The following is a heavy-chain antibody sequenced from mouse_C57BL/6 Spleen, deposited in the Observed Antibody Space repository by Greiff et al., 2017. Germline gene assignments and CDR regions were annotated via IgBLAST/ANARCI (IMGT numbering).Heavy chain of an antibody. J-gene: IGHJ3*01. V-gene: IGHV1-80*01. D-gene: IGHD4-1*01. Sequence: QVQLKQSGAGLVKPGASVKISCTASGYAFSGYWMNWVKQRPGKGLEWIGQIYPGDGDTNYNGKFKGKSTLTADKSSSTAYMQLSSLTSEDSAVYFCASWDEAYWGQGTLVTVSA. CDR3: ASWDEAY. CDR1: GYAFSGYW. CDR2: IYPGDGDT.